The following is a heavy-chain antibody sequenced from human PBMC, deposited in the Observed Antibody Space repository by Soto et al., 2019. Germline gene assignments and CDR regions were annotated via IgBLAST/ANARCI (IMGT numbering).Heavy chain of an antibody. CDR2: IYYSGST. J-gene: IGHJ6*02. Sequence: PSETLSVTCTVSGGSISSSSYYWGWLRQPPGKGLEWIGSIYYSGSTYYNPSLKSRVTISVDTSKNQFSLKLSSVTAADTAVYYCARQVPDYDFWSGYLVGNYYGMDVWGQGTTVTVSS. CDR3: ARQVPDYDFWSGYLVGNYYGMDV. D-gene: IGHD3-3*01. V-gene: IGHV4-39*01. CDR1: GGSISSSSYY.